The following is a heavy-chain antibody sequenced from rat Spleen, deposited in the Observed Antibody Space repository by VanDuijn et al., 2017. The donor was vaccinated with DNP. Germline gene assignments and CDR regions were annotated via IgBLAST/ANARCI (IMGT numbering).Heavy chain of an antibody. V-gene: IGHV1-43*01. CDR1: GYTFTTYY. J-gene: IGHJ3*01. D-gene: IGHD1-7*01. CDR2: INTGSGGT. CDR3: ARGGYGIWFAY. Sequence: QVQLRQSGAEPAKPGSSVKISCKASGYTFTTYYMTWIKQTTGQGLEYLGYINTGSGGTNYNEKFRGKATLTVDTSSNTAFMQLSSLTPDDSAVYYCARGGYGIWFAYWGQGTLVTVSS.